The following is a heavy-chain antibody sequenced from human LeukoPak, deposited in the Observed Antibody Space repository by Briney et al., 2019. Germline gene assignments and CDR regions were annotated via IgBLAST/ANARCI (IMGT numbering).Heavy chain of an antibody. V-gene: IGHV3-30-3*01. CDR3: ARRTLGFDPNRGAFDI. Sequence: GGSLRLSCAASGFTFSSYAMHWVRQAPGKGLEWVAVISYDGSNKYYADSVKGRFTISRDNSKNTLYLQMNSLRAEDTAVYYCARRTLGFDPNRGAFDIWGQGTMVTVSS. CDR2: ISYDGSNK. J-gene: IGHJ3*02. CDR1: GFTFSSYA. D-gene: IGHD7-27*01.